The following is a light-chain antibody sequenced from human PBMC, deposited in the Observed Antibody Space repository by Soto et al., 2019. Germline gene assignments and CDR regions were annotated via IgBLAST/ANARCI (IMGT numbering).Light chain of an antibody. CDR2: EVY. Sequence: QPVLTQPPSASGSPGQSVTISCTGTFNDVGGYNYVSWYQQHPGKAPKVIIYEVYKRPSGVPERFSGSKSGKTASLTVSGLQADDEADYYCSSYVGNNNLVFGGGTKLTVL. CDR3: SSYVGNNNLV. CDR1: FNDVGGYNY. V-gene: IGLV2-8*01. J-gene: IGLJ3*02.